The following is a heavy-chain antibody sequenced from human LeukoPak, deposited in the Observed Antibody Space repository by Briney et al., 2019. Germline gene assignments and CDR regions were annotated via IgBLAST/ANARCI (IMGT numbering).Heavy chain of an antibody. CDR2: ISAYNGNT. CDR1: GYTFTSYG. D-gene: IGHD6-13*01. V-gene: IGHV1-18*01. CDR3: ARERENSSSWSPPID. Sequence: PGASVKVSCKASGYTFTSYGISWVRQAPGQGLEWMGWISAYNGNTNYAQKLQGRVTMTTDTSTSTAYMELRSLRSDDTAVYYCARERENSSSWSPPIDWGQGTLVTVSS. J-gene: IGHJ4*02.